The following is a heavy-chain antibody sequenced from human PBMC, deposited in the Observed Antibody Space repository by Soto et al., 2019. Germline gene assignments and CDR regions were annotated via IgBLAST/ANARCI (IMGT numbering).Heavy chain of an antibody. D-gene: IGHD3-22*01. V-gene: IGHV4-31*03. CDR3: AVYFIYMICQQRNAIDI. CDR1: DGSISSGGYY. J-gene: IGHJ3*02. Sequence: NLSLTCTVSDGSISSGGYYWSWIRQHPGKGLEWIGYIYYSGSTYYNPSLKSRVTISVDTSKNQFSLKLSSVTAADTAVYYCAVYFIYMICQQRNAIDIRGQATIVTLS. CDR2: IYYSGST.